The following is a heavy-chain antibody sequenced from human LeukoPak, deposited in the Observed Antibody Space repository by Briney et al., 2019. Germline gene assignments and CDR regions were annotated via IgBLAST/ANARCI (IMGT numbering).Heavy chain of an antibody. V-gene: IGHV4-4*07. D-gene: IGHD1-14*01. J-gene: IGHJ4*02. Sequence: SETLTLTCTVSGGSISSYYWSWIRQPAGKGLEWIGRIYTSGSSNYNPSLKSRVTMSVDTSKNQFSLKLSSVTAADTAVYYCARSTYHIYYFVHWGQEPLDRVSS. CDR3: ARSTYHIYYFVH. CDR1: GGSISSYY. CDR2: IYTSGSS.